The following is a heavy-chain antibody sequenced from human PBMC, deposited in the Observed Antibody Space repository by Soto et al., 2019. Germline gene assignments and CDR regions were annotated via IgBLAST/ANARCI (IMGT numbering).Heavy chain of an antibody. CDR1: GGSISSGDYY. V-gene: IGHV4-61*08. CDR2: IYYSGST. CDR3: ARAFHKGEYGMDV. J-gene: IGHJ6*02. Sequence: NPSETLSLTCTVSGGSISSGDYYWSWIRQPPGKGLEWIGYIYYSGSTNYNPSLKSRVTISVDTSKNQFSLKLSSVTAADTAVYYCARAFHKGEYGMDVWGQGTTVTVSS.